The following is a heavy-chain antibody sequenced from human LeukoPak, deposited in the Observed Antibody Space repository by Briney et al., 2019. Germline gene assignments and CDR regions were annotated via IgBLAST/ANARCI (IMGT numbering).Heavy chain of an antibody. CDR1: GFTFSTYS. CDR2: ISSTSNTI. J-gene: IGHJ4*02. V-gene: IGHV3-48*02. Sequence: GGSLRLSCAASGFTFSTYSMNWVRQAPGKRLEWVSYISSTSNTIYYADSVKGRFTISRDNAKNSLYLQMNSLRDEDTAVYYCARERAPGDYWGQGTLVTVSS. CDR3: ARERAPGDY.